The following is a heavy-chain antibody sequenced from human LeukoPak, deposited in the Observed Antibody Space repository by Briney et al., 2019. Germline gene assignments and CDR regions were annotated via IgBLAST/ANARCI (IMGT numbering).Heavy chain of an antibody. CDR3: AKGGLWDSSGFPS. Sequence: GGSLRLSCAASGFTFSSYGMHWVRQAPGKGLEWVAFIRYDGSNKYYADSVKGRFSISRDNSKKTLYLQMNSLRAEDTAVYYCAKGGLWDSSGFPSWGQGILVTVSS. V-gene: IGHV3-30*02. D-gene: IGHD3-22*01. J-gene: IGHJ5*02. CDR1: GFTFSSYG. CDR2: IRYDGSNK.